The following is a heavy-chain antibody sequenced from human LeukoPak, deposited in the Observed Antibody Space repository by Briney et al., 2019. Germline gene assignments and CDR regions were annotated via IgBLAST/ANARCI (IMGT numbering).Heavy chain of an antibody. CDR1: GFTFSSYA. J-gene: IGHJ4*02. V-gene: IGHV3-53*01. CDR2: LYSDGTT. D-gene: IGHD1-26*01. Sequence: GGSLRLSCAASGFTFSSYAMSWVRQAPGKGLEWVSVLYSDGTTYYADSVKGRFSISRDNSKNTLYLQMNSLRVEDTAVYYCASSEWELDYWGQGTLVTVSS. CDR3: ASSEWELDY.